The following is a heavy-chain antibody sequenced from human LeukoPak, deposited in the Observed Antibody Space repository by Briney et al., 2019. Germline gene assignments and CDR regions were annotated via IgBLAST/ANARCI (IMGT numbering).Heavy chain of an antibody. CDR3: AKDHSSGWYGFPDY. V-gene: IGHV3-23*01. CDR1: GFTFSSYA. D-gene: IGHD6-19*01. J-gene: IGHJ4*02. Sequence: GGSLRLSCAASGFTFSSYATSWVRQAPGKGLEWVSAISGSGGSTYYADSVKGRFTISRDNSKNTLYLQMNSLRAEDTAVYYCAKDHSSGWYGFPDYWGQGTLVTVSS. CDR2: ISGSGGST.